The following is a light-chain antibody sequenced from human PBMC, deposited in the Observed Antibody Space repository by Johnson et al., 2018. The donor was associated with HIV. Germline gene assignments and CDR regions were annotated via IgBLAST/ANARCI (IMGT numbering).Light chain of an antibody. CDR3: GTWDTSLSAFV. CDR1: SSDMGNYA. Sequence: QSVLTQPPSVSAAPGQKVTISCSGSSSDMGNYAVSWYQQLPGTAPKLLIYENNKRPLGIPDRFSGSKSGTSATLGITGLQTGDEADFYCGTWDTSLSAFVFGTGTKVTV. V-gene: IGLV1-51*02. J-gene: IGLJ1*01. CDR2: ENN.